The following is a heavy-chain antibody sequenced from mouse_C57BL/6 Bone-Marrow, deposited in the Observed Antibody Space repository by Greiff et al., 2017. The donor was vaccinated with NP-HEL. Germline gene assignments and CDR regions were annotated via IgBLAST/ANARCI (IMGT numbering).Heavy chain of an antibody. CDR3: TRPGTVVANYYAMDY. CDR2: IRNKANNHAT. CDR1: GFTFSDAW. D-gene: IGHD1-1*01. V-gene: IGHV6-6*01. Sequence: EVKLMESGGGLVQPGGSMKLSCAASGFTFSDAWMDWVRQSPEKGLEWVAEIRNKANNHATYYAESVKGRFTISRDDSKSSVYLQMNSLRAEDTGIYYCTRPGTVVANYYAMDYWGQGTSVTVSS. J-gene: IGHJ4*01.